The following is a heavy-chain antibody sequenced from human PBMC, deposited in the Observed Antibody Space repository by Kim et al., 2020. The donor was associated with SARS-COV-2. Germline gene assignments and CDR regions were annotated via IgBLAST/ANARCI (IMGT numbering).Heavy chain of an antibody. Sequence: SETLSLTCTVSGGSISSGGYYWSWIRQHPGKGLEWIGYIYYSGNTYYNPSLKSRVTISIDTSKNQFSLKLSSVTAADTAVYYCATVGIQLWFDYWGQGTLVTVSS. V-gene: IGHV4-31*03. CDR1: GGSISSGGYY. J-gene: IGHJ4*02. CDR3: ATVGIQLWFDY. CDR2: IYYSGNT. D-gene: IGHD5-18*01.